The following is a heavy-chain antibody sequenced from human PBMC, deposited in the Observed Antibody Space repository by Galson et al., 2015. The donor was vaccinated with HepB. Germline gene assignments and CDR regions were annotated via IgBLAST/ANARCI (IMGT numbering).Heavy chain of an antibody. J-gene: IGHJ4*02. CDR3: TRDPRYCGGGSCYEVDY. Sequence: SLRLSCAASGFTFSSYTMNWVRQAPGKGLEWVSYISSSSSTIYYADSVEGRFTISRDNAKNSLYLQMNSLRAEDTAVYYCTRDPRYCGGGSCYEVDYWGQGTLVTVSS. CDR2: ISSSSSTI. D-gene: IGHD2-15*01. V-gene: IGHV3-48*01. CDR1: GFTFSSYT.